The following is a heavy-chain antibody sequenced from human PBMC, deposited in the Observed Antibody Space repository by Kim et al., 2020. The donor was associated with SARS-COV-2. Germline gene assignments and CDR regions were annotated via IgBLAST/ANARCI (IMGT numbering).Heavy chain of an antibody. V-gene: IGHV3-23*01. Sequence: YYADSVKGRFTISRDNSKNTLYLQMNSLRAEDTAVYYCAKSVVVAERIDYWGQGTLVTVSS. D-gene: IGHD2-15*01. CDR3: AKSVVVAERIDY. J-gene: IGHJ4*02.